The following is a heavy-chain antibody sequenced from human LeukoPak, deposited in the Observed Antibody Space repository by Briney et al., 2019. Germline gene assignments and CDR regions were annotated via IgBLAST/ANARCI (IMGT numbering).Heavy chain of an antibody. D-gene: IGHD1-26*01. CDR3: ARRRSGSSPPHAFDI. Sequence: SETLSLTCTVSGGSISSYYWGWIRQPPGKGLEWIGYIYYSGSTNYNPSLKSRVTISVDTSKNQFSLKLSSVTAADTAVYYCARRRSGSSPPHAFDIWGQGTMVTVSS. V-gene: IGHV4-59*01. J-gene: IGHJ3*02. CDR2: IYYSGST. CDR1: GGSISSYY.